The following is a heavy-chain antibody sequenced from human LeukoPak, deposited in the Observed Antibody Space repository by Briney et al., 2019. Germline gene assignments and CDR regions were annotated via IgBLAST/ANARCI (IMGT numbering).Heavy chain of an antibody. V-gene: IGHV4-34*01. D-gene: IGHD2-2*01. CDR3: ARAGSSRSTRRWFDP. Sequence: SETLSLTCALNGGSFRGFYWGWVRQPPGKGLEWIGEINQSGSTNYSPSLRSRLTISLDTSESHFSLKLTSVTAADTAVYYCARAGSSRSTRRWFDPWGHGTPVTVSS. J-gene: IGHJ5*02. CDR1: GGSFRGFY. CDR2: INQSGST.